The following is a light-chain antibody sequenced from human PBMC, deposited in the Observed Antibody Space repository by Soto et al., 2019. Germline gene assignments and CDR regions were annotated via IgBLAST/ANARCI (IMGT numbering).Light chain of an antibody. CDR2: EVS. CDR1: SSDGGGYNS. V-gene: IGLV2-8*01. J-gene: IGLJ2*01. Sequence: QSALPQPPSASGSPGQSVTISCTGTSSDGGGYNSVSWYQQHPGKAPKLMIYEVSKRPSGVPDRFSGSKSGNTASLTVSGLQAEDEADYYFSSYAGSNNFFGGGNKVTVL. CDR3: SSYAGSNNF.